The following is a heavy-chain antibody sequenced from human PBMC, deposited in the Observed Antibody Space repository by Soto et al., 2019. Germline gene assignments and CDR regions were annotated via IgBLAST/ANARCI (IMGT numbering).Heavy chain of an antibody. V-gene: IGHV1-69*01. CDR2: IIPIFGTA. CDR3: ARYNPVSSVATMFRPGNYYYYGMDV. Sequence: QVQLVQSGAEVKKPGSSVKVSCKASGGTFSSYAISWVRQAPGQGLEWMGGIIPIFGTANYAQKFQGRVTITADESTTTAYMELSSLRSEDTAVYYCARYNPVSSVATMFRPGNYYYYGMDVWGQGTTVTVSS. CDR1: GGTFSSYA. J-gene: IGHJ6*02. D-gene: IGHD5-12*01.